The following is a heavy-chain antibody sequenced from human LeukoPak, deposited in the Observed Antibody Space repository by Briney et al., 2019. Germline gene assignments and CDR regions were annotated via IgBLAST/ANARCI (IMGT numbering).Heavy chain of an antibody. CDR3: ARDLGYYYDSSGYPWFDP. V-gene: IGHV4-61*02. D-gene: IGHD3-22*01. J-gene: IGHJ5*02. Sequence: SETLSLTCTVSGGSISSGSYYWSWIRQPAGKGLEWIGRIYTSGSTNYNPSLKSRVTISVDTSKNQFSLKLSSVTAADTAVYYCARDLGYYYDSSGYPWFDPWGQGTLVTVSS. CDR2: IYTSGST. CDR1: GGSISSGSYY.